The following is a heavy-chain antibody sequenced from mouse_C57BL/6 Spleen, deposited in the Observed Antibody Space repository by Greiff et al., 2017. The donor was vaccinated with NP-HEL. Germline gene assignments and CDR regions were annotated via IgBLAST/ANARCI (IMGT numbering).Heavy chain of an antibody. CDR2: IDPNSGGT. J-gene: IGHJ2*01. CDR3: ARGPYYYGSSYVFDY. V-gene: IGHV1-72*01. D-gene: IGHD1-1*01. CDR1: GYTFTSSW. Sequence: QVQLKQPGAELVKPGASVQLSCTASGYTFTSSWLHWVKQRPVRGLAWLGRIDPNSGGTLYNEKFKSMATLSVDKPSRTAYMQLSSLTSEDSAVYYCARGPYYYGSSYVFDYWGQGTTLTVSS.